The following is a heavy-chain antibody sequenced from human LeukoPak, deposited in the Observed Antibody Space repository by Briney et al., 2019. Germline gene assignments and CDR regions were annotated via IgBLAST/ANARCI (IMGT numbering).Heavy chain of an antibody. J-gene: IGHJ4*02. CDR2: INPNSGGT. V-gene: IGHV1-2*06. CDR1: GYTFTGYY. D-gene: IGHD5-24*01. CDR3: ARQLPHGYNFYY. Sequence: ASVKVSCKASGYTFTGYYMHWVRQAPGQGLEWMGRINPNSGGTNYARKFQGRVTMTRDTSISTAYMELSRLRSDDTAVYYCARQLPHGYNFYYWGLGTLVTVSS.